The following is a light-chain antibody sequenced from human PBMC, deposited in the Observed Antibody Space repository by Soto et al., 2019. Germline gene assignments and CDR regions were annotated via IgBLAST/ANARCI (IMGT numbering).Light chain of an antibody. CDR2: GAS. Sequence: EIVLTQSPGTLSLSPGERATLSCRASQSVSSNYLAWYQQKPGQAPRLLIYGASSRATGIPDRFSGSGSGTDYTLTISRLEPEDFAVYYCQKYGSTPLVTFGQGPRLEIK. CDR3: QKYGSTPLVT. CDR1: QSVSSNY. V-gene: IGKV3-20*01. J-gene: IGKJ5*01.